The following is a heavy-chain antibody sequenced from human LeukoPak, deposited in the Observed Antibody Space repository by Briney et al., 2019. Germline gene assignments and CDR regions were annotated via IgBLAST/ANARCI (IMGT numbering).Heavy chain of an antibody. J-gene: IGHJ4*02. CDR3: ARASDYYDSSGYWREFDY. CDR2: IYYSGST. CDR1: GGSISSSSYY. V-gene: IGHV4-39*07. D-gene: IGHD3-22*01. Sequence: SETLSLTCTVSGGSISSSSYYWGWIRQPPGKGLEWIGSIYYSGSTYYNPSLKSRVTISVDTSKNQFSLKLSSVTAADTAVYYCARASDYYDSSGYWREFDYWGQGTLVTVSS.